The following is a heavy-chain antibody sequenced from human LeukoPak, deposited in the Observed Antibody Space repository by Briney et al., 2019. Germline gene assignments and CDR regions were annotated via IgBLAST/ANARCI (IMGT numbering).Heavy chain of an antibody. V-gene: IGHV1-2*02. D-gene: IGHD1/OR15-1a*01. CDR2: INPNSGGT. J-gene: IGHJ6*02. Sequence: ASVKVSCKASGYTFTGYYMHWVRQAPGQGLEWMGWINPNSGGTNYAQKFQGRVTMTRDTSISTAYMELSRLRSDDTAVYYCAREEQVPYYYYGMGVWGQGTTVTVSS. CDR3: AREEQVPYYYYGMGV. CDR1: GYTFTGYY.